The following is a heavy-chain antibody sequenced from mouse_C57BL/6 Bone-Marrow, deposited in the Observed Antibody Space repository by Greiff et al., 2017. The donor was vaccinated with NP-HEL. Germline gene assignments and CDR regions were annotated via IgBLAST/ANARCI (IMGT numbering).Heavy chain of an antibody. Sequence: EVQLQESGGDLVKPGGSLKLSCAASGFTFSSYGMSWVRQTPDKRLEWVATISSGGSYTYYPDSVKGRFTIARDTAKNTLYLQMSSLKSEDTAMYYCARHFADGYDDFDYWGQGTTLTVSS. J-gene: IGHJ2*01. CDR1: GFTFSSYG. V-gene: IGHV5-6*01. CDR3: ARHFADGYDDFDY. CDR2: ISSGGSYT. D-gene: IGHD2-2*01.